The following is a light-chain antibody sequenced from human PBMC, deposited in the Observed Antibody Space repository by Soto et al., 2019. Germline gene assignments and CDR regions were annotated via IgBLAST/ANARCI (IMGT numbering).Light chain of an antibody. CDR1: SSKIGAGYD. V-gene: IGLV1-40*01. CDR2: GDT. J-gene: IGLJ3*02. CDR3: QSYDTSLNDLEGV. Sequence: QSVLTQPPSVSGAPGQRVTISCTGSSSKIGAGYDVHWYQVVPGTAPKLLIYGDTNRPSGVPDRFSGSKSGSSASLAITGLQAEDEADYYCQSYDTSLNDLEGVFGGGTNVTVL.